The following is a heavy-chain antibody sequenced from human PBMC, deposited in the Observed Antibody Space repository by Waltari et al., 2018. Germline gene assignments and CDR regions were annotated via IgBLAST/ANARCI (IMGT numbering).Heavy chain of an antibody. J-gene: IGHJ6*02. D-gene: IGHD3-10*01. Sequence: QVPLQWGAGLLKPSETLSLTCAVHGGSFSGYFWSWVRQSPGKGLEWIGQINRDGSNKFNPSLKSRVAMSVDTIKSQISLRLTSVTAADAAVYYCARVGDYHGSGRFGLDVWGQGTRVTVSS. CDR3: ARVGDYHGSGRFGLDV. CDR1: GGSFSGYF. CDR2: INRDGSN. V-gene: IGHV4-34*01.